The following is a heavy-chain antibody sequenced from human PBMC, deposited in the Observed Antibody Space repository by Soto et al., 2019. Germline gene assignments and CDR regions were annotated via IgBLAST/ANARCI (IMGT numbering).Heavy chain of an antibody. CDR3: ARAYSGYDL. J-gene: IGHJ4*02. CDR1: SLSGYF. CDR2: INHSGST. Sequence: SLSGYFWSWVRQPPGKGLEWIGEINHSGSTNYNPSLKSRVTISADTSKHQFSLKLSSVTAADTAVYYCARAYSGYDLWGQGTLVTVSS. D-gene: IGHD5-12*01. V-gene: IGHV4-34*01.